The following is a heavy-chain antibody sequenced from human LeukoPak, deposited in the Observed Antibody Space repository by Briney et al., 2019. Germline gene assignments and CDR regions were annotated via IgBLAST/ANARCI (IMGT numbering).Heavy chain of an antibody. V-gene: IGHV3-23*01. D-gene: IGHD3-10*01. CDR1: GFTSSSYA. Sequence: GGSLRLSCAASGFTSSSYAMSWVRQAPGRGLEGVSPISGSGGSTYYADSVKARFPISRDNSKNTLYLQMNSLRAEDTAVYYCAKDRLVRGNHFDYWGQGTLVTVSS. CDR3: AKDRLVRGNHFDY. CDR2: ISGSGGST. J-gene: IGHJ4*02.